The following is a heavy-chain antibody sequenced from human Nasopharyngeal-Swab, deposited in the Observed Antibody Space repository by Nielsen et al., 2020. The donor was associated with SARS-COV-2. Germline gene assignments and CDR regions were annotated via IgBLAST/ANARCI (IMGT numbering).Heavy chain of an antibody. J-gene: IGHJ4*02. CDR2: IYYSGST. CDR1: GGSISSYY. CDR3: ARTADPGYFDY. Sequence: ESLKISCTVSGGSISSYYWSWIRQPPGKGLEWIGYIYYSGSTNYNPSLKSRVTMSVDTSKNQFSLKLSSVTAADTAVYYCARTADPGYFDYWGQGTLVTVSS. V-gene: IGHV4-59*01.